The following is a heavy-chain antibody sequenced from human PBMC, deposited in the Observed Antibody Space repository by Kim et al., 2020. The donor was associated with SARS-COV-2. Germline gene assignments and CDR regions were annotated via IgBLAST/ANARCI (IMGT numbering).Heavy chain of an antibody. J-gene: IGHJ4*02. Sequence: GGSLRLSCAASGFTFSSYAMHWVRQAPGKGLEWVAVISYDGSNKYYADSVKGRFTISRDNSKNTLYLQMNSLRAEDTAVYYCARGPSWGIQRWFVYWGQG. CDR3: ARGPSWGIQRWFVY. V-gene: IGHV3-30*04. CDR2: ISYDGSNK. CDR1: GFTFSSYA. D-gene: IGHD5-18*01.